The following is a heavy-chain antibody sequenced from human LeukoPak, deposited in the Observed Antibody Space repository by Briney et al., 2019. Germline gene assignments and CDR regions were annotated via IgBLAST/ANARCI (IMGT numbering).Heavy chain of an antibody. CDR3: ARDRLWYGDYGY. V-gene: IGHV1-2*02. CDR1: GYTFTAYS. D-gene: IGHD4-17*01. Sequence: ASVKVSCKTSGYTFTAYSMHWVRQAPGQGLEWMGWISPNSGGTNYAQKFQGRVTMTRDTSISTAYMELSRLRSDDTAVYYCARDRLWYGDYGYWGQGTLVTVSS. CDR2: ISPNSGGT. J-gene: IGHJ4*02.